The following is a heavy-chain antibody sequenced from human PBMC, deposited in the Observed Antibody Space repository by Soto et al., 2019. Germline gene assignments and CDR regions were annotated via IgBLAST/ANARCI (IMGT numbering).Heavy chain of an antibody. V-gene: IGHV1-8*01. CDR2: MNPNSGNT. Sequence: QVQLVQSGAEVKKPGASVKVSCKASGYTFTSYDINWVRQATGQGLEWMGWMNPNSGNTGYAQKFQGRVTMTRNTSISTVYMELSSLRSEDTAVYYCGTWPYYYYGMDVWGQGTTVTVSS. J-gene: IGHJ6*02. CDR3: GTWPYYYYGMDV. CDR1: GYTFTSYD.